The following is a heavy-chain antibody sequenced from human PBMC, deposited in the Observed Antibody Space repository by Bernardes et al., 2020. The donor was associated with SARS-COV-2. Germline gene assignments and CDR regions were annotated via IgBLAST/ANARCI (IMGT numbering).Heavy chain of an antibody. CDR2: TSGSGGST. CDR3: AKGRGYNSGYIDI. CDR1: GFSFSSHS. J-gene: IGHJ3*02. Sequence: GSLRLSCTASGFSFSSHSMSWVRQAPGKGLECVAGTSGSGGSTYYADNVKGRFTISRDKSKNTLYLQMNSLRAEDTAIYYCAKGRGYNSGYIDIWGKGTMVTVSS. D-gene: IGHD6-19*01. V-gene: IGHV3-23*01.